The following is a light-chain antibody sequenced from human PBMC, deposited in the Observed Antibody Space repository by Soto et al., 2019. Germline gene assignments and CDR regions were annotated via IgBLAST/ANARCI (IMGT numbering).Light chain of an antibody. V-gene: IGKV1-27*01. CDR1: QGISNY. CDR3: QKDASAPWT. Sequence: DIQMTQSPSSLSASVRDRVTITCRASQGISNYLAWYQQKPGKVPKLLIYAASTLQSGVPSRFSGSGSGTDFTPTTSSLQPEDVATYYWQKDASAPWTFGQGTKVEIK. J-gene: IGKJ1*01. CDR2: AAS.